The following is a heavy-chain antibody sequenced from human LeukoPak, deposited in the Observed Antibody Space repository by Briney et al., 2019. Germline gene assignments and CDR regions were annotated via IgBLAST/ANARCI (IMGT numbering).Heavy chain of an antibody. D-gene: IGHD3-3*01. Sequence: PSETLSLTCTVSGGSISSYYWSWIRQPAGKGLEWIGRIYTSGSTYYNPSLKSRVTISVDTSKNQFSLKLSSVTAADTAVYYCARNAITIFGAADAFDIWGQGTMVTVSS. J-gene: IGHJ3*02. V-gene: IGHV4-4*07. CDR1: GGSISSYY. CDR2: IYTSGST. CDR3: ARNAITIFGAADAFDI.